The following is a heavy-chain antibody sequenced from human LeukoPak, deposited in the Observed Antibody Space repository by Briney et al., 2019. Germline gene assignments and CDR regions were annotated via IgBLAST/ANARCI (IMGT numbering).Heavy chain of an antibody. CDR3: ARDRLGGRYYYYGMDV. Sequence: SETLSLTCTVSGGSISSGSYYWSWIRQPAGKGLEWIGRIYTSGSTNYNPSLKSRVTISVDTSKNQFSLKLSSVTAADTAVYYCARDRLGGRYYYYGMDVWGQGTTVTVSS. J-gene: IGHJ6*02. V-gene: IGHV4-61*02. D-gene: IGHD7-27*01. CDR1: GGSISSGSYY. CDR2: IYTSGST.